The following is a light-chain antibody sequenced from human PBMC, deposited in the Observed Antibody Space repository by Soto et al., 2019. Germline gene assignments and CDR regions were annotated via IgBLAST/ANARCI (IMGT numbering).Light chain of an antibody. CDR1: SSDVGGYNY. Sequence: QSALTQPASVSGSPGQSITISCTGTSSDVGGYNYVSWYQQHPGTAPKLMIYDVSNRPSGVFNRFSGSKSGNTASLTISGLQAEDEADYYCSSYTSSSTLVVFGGGTKVTVL. V-gene: IGLV2-14*01. CDR3: SSYTSSSTLVV. CDR2: DVS. J-gene: IGLJ2*01.